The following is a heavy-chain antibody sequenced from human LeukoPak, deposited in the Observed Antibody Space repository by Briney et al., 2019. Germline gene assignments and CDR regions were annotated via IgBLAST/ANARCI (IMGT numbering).Heavy chain of an antibody. CDR2: IYYSGST. Sequence: SGTLSLTCTVSGGSISSGGYFWSWIRQHPGKGLEWIGYIYYSGSTYYNPSLKSRVTISVDTSKNQFSLKLSSVTAADTAVYYCARGGAAAGQQLDNFDYWGQGTLVTVSS. D-gene: IGHD6-13*01. CDR3: ARGGAAAGQQLDNFDY. CDR1: GGSISSGGYF. V-gene: IGHV4-31*03. J-gene: IGHJ4*02.